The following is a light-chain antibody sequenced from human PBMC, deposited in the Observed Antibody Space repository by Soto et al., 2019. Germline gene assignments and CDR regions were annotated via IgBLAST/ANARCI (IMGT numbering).Light chain of an antibody. CDR1: QDIDTW. J-gene: IGKJ4*01. CDR3: QHSKGFPLT. Sequence: DILMTQSPPSVSASVGDIVTITCRAIQDIDTWLAWYQQKPGRGPKLLIHTASTLHSGVPSRFSGRKSGTDFTLTISSLQPEDSASYYCQHSKGFPLTFGGGTKVEV. V-gene: IGKV1-12*01. CDR2: TAS.